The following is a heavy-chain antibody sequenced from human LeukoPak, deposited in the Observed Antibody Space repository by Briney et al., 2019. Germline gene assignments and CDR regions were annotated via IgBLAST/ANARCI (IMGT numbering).Heavy chain of an antibody. Sequence: SETLSLTCTVSGGSISSGDYYWSWIRQPPGKGLEWIGYIYYSGSTYYNPSLKSRVTISVDTSKNQFSLKLSSVTAADTAVYYCARAKGYSYGRAFDIWGQGTMVTVSS. CDR1: GGSISSGDYY. CDR2: IYYSGST. CDR3: ARAKGYSYGRAFDI. D-gene: IGHD5-18*01. V-gene: IGHV4-30-4*08. J-gene: IGHJ3*02.